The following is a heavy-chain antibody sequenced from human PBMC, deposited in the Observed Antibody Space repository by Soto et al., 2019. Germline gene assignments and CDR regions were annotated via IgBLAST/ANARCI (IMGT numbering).Heavy chain of an antibody. CDR1: GFTFTSSA. D-gene: IGHD3-22*01. Sequence: SVKVSCKASGFTFTSSAVQWVRQARGQRLEWIGWIVVGSGNTNYAQKFQERVTITRDMSTSTAYMELSSLRSEDTAVYYCAADVYYYYDSSGYYAPLYGMDVWGQGTTVTVSS. CDR3: AADVYYYYDSSGYYAPLYGMDV. V-gene: IGHV1-58*01. CDR2: IVVGSGNT. J-gene: IGHJ6*02.